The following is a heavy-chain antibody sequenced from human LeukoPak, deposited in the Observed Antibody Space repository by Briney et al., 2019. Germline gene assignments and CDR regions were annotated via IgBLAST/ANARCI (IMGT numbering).Heavy chain of an antibody. Sequence: GGSLRLSCAASGFTFSSYWMHWVRQAPGKGLVWVSRINTDGSSTSYAESVKGRFTISRDNAKNTMYLQMNTLRAEDTAVYYCARAGVSVRRAFDISGQGTMVTVSS. D-gene: IGHD5/OR15-5a*01. CDR2: INTDGSST. CDR3: ARAGVSVRRAFDI. CDR1: GFTFSSYW. J-gene: IGHJ3*02. V-gene: IGHV3-74*01.